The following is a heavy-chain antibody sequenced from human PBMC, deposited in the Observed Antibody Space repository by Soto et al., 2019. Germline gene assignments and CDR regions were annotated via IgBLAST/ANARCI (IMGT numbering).Heavy chain of an antibody. CDR1: GGSISSYY. CDR2: IYHSGST. V-gene: IGHV4-59*04. D-gene: IGHD5-12*01. J-gene: IGHJ4*02. CDR3: AAGGGLPRYY. Sequence: PSETLSLACTVPGGSISSYYWSWIRQPPGKGLEWIGYIYHSGSTYYNPSLKSRVTISVDRSKNQFSLKLSSVTAADTAVYYCAAGGGLPRYYWGQGTLVTVSS.